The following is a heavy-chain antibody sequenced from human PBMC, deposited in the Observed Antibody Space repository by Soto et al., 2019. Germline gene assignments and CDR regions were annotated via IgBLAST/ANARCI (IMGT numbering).Heavy chain of an antibody. CDR3: ARLDNSGYYYEY. Sequence: GESLKISCKASGYSFLDFRIGWVRQKPGKGLEWMGIIYPGDSDTRYSPSFQGQVTISVDTSISTAYLQWSSLKASDTAIYYCARLDNSGYYYEYWGQGTLVTVSS. V-gene: IGHV5-51*01. D-gene: IGHD3-22*01. CDR2: IYPGDSDT. J-gene: IGHJ4*02. CDR1: GYSFLDFR.